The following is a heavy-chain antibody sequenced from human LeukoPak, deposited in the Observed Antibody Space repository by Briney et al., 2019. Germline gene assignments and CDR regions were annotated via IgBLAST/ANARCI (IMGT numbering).Heavy chain of an antibody. CDR1: GYTFTSYG. Sequence: ASVKVSCKASGYTFTSYGISWVRQAPGQGLEWVGWISAYNGNTNYAQNLQGRVTMTRDTSTSTAYMELRSLRSDDTAVYYCARDRVTYDYVWGSYRFGYFDCWGQGTLVTVSS. D-gene: IGHD3-16*02. J-gene: IGHJ4*02. V-gene: IGHV1-18*01. CDR2: ISAYNGNT. CDR3: ARDRVTYDYVWGSYRFGYFDC.